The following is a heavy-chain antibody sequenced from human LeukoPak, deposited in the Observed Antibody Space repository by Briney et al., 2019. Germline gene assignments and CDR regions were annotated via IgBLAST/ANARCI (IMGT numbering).Heavy chain of an antibody. D-gene: IGHD3-10*01. CDR1: GGTFSSYA. CDR3: ARAPCYYGSGVQYFDY. J-gene: IGHJ4*02. CDR2: IIPIFGTA. V-gene: IGHV1-69*05. Sequence: SVKVSCKASGGTFSSYAISWVRQAPGQGLEWMGGIIPIFGTANYAQKFQGRVTITTDESTSTAYMELSSLRSEDTAVYYCARAPCYYGSGVQYFDYWGQGTLVTVSS.